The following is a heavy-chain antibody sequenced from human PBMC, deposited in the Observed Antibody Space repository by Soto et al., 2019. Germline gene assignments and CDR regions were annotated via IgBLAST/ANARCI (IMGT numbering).Heavy chain of an antibody. CDR1: GYTFTGYY. CDR2: INPNSGGT. CDR3: ARSSTMTTVYPRWFDP. D-gene: IGHD4-4*01. Sequence: ASVKVSCKASGYTFTGYYMHWVRQAPGQGLEWMGWINPNSGGTNYAQKFQGWVTMTRDTSISTAYMELSRLRSDDTAVYYCARSSTMTTVYPRWFDPWGQGTLVTVAS. V-gene: IGHV1-2*04. J-gene: IGHJ5*02.